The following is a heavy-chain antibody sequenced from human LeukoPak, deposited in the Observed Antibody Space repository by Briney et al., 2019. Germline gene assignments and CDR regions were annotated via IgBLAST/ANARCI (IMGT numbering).Heavy chain of an antibody. J-gene: IGHJ4*02. CDR2: ISGGGSA. CDR3: AKGGKTLAGQFDY. CDR1: GFTFSSYV. Sequence: GGSLRLSCAASGFTFSSYVMNWVRQAPGKGLEWVSVISGGGSAYYADSVKGRFTISRDNSKNTLYLQMNSLRAEDTAVYYCAKGGKTLAGQFDYWGQGTLVTVSS. D-gene: IGHD6-19*01. V-gene: IGHV3-23*01.